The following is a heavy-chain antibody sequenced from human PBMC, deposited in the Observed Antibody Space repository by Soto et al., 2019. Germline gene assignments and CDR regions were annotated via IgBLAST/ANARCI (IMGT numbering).Heavy chain of an antibody. CDR1: GGSISSSNW. CDR3: ARVWTTVTNWFDP. J-gene: IGHJ5*02. CDR2: IYHSGST. Sequence: QVQLQESGPGLVKPSGTLSLTCAVSGGSISSSNWWSWVRQPPGKGLEWIGEIYHSGSTNYNPSLKRRFTISVDKSKNQFSLKVSCVAAAATAVYYCARVWTTVTNWFDPWGQGTLVTVSS. D-gene: IGHD4-17*01. V-gene: IGHV4-4*02.